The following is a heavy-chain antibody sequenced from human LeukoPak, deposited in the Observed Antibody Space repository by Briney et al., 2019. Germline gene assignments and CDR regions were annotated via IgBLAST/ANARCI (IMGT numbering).Heavy chain of an antibody. D-gene: IGHD2-15*01. CDR3: TLTGYCSGDSCYSVYYYYMDV. J-gene: IGHJ6*03. CDR2: IRSKANSYAT. V-gene: IGHV3-73*01. Sequence: GGSLRLSCAASGFTFSGSAMHWVRQASGKGLEWVGRIRSKANSYATAYAASVKGRFTISRDDSKNTAYLQMNSLKTEDTAVYYCTLTGYCSGDSCYSVYYYYMDVWGKGTTVTVSS. CDR1: GFTFSGSA.